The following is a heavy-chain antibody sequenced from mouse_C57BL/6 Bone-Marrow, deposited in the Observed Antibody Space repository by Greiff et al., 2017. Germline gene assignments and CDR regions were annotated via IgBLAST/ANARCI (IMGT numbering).Heavy chain of an antibody. CDR1: GYTFTTYP. CDR2: FHPYNDDT. V-gene: IGHV1-47*01. J-gene: IGHJ2*01. Sequence: VHLVESGAELVKPGASVKMSCKASGYTFTTYPIEWMKQNRGKSLEWIGNFHPYNDDTKYNEKFKGKATLTVEKSSSTFYLELSRLTSDDSAVYYCARGGNYGGYYFDYWGQGTTLTVSS. CDR3: ARGGNYGGYYFDY. D-gene: IGHD2-1*01.